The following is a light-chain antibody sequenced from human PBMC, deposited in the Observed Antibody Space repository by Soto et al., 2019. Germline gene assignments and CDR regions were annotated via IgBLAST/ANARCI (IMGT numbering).Light chain of an antibody. CDR3: QQYDNLPWT. V-gene: IGKV1-33*01. Sequence: DIQMTQSPSSLSASVGDRVTITCQASQDISNYLNWYQQKPGKAPKLLIYDASNLETGVPSSFSRSGSGTDFTITISSLQPEDIATYYCQQYDNLPWTFGQGTEVEIK. J-gene: IGKJ1*01. CDR1: QDISNY. CDR2: DAS.